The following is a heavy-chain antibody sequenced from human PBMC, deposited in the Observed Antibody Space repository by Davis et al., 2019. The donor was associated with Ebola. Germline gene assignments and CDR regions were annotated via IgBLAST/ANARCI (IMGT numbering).Heavy chain of an antibody. J-gene: IGHJ3*02. D-gene: IGHD5-12*01. CDR1: GGTFSSYT. CDR3: TTPGGQNSGYDVFDI. CDR2: IIPILGIA. V-gene: IGHV1-69*02. Sequence: SVKVSCKASGGTFSSYTISWVRQAPGQGLEWMGRIIPILGIANYAQKFQGRVTVTRDTSTTTVYMDLSSLRSEDTALYYCTTPGGQNSGYDVFDIWGQGTMVTVSS.